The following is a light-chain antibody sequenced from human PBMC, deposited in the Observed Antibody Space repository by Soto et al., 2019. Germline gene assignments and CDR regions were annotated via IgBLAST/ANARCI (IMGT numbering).Light chain of an antibody. J-gene: IGKJ1*01. V-gene: IGKV3-11*01. CDR2: DAS. CDR1: QSVSSY. CDR3: QQRSNWPRT. Sequence: EIVLTQSPATLSLSPGERATLSCRASQSVSSYLAWYQQKPGQAPRLLIYDASNRATGSPARFSGSGSGTDFTLTISSLEPEEFAVYYGQQRSNWPRTFGQGTKVEIK.